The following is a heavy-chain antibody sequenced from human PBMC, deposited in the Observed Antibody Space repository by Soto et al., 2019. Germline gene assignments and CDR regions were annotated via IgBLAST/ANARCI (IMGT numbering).Heavy chain of an antibody. D-gene: IGHD3-22*01. CDR3: ARGFYDSSGEWFDP. J-gene: IGHJ5*02. CDR2: IIPIFGTA. V-gene: IGHV1-69*01. CDR1: GGTFSSYA. Sequence: QVQLVQSGAEVKKPGYSVKVSCKASGGTFSSYAISWVRQAPGQGLEWMGGIIPIFGTANYAQKFQGRVTITADESTSTAYMELSSMRSEDTAVYYCARGFYDSSGEWFDPWGQVTLVTVSS.